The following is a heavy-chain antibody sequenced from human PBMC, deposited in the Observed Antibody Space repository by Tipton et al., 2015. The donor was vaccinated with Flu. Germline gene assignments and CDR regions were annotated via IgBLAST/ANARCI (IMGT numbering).Heavy chain of an antibody. CDR2: INSDGSST. J-gene: IGHJ6*02. Sequence: QLVQSGGGLVKPGGSLRLSCAASGFNFNTAWMNWVRQAPGKGLVWVSHINSDGSSTTYADSVKGRFTISRDNAKNTLYLQMNSLRAEDTAVYYCARNPYYHTMDVWDQGP. CDR3: ARNPYYHTMDV. V-gene: IGHV3-74*02. CDR1: GFNFNTAW.